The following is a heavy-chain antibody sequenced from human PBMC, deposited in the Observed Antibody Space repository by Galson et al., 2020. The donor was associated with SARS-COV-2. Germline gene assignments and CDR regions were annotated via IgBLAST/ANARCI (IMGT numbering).Heavy chain of an antibody. CDR3: ARAGSHDYGGNIDY. D-gene: IGHD4-17*01. CDR2: IYTSGST. Sequence: SETLSLTCTVSGGSISSGSYYWSWIRQPAGKGLEWIGRIYTSGSTNYNPSLKSRVTISVDTSKNQFSLKLSSVTAADTAVYYCARAGSHDYGGNIDYWGQGTLVTVSS. J-gene: IGHJ4*02. CDR1: GGSISSGSYY. V-gene: IGHV4-61*02.